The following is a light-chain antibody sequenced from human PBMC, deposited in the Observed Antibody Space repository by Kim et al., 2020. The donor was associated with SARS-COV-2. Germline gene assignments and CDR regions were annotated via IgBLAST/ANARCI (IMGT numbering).Light chain of an antibody. CDR2: DNN. CDR1: TSNIGTNY. CDR3: GAWDSSLTVVL. Sequence: GQKVTISCSGTTSNIGTNYVSWYQQLPGTAPKLLIYDNNKRPSGIPDRFSGSKSGTSATLGITGLQTGDEADYYCGAWDSSLTVVLFGGGTKLTVL. J-gene: IGLJ2*01. V-gene: IGLV1-51*01.